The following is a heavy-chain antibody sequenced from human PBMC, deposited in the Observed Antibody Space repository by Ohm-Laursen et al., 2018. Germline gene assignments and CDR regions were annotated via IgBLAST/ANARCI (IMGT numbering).Heavy chain of an antibody. J-gene: IGHJ6*02. Sequence: SLRLSCAASGFTLSSYSMNWIRQAPGKGLEWLSYINSVSSHRYEGDSARGRFTMSRDNAKNSVDLQLTSLRAEDTAVYYCARDGDSYSSSPYYYYGMDVWGQGTTVTVSS. CDR3: ARDGDSYSSSPYYYYGMDV. V-gene: IGHV3-48*01. D-gene: IGHD6-6*01. CDR1: GFTLSSYS. CDR2: INSVSSHR.